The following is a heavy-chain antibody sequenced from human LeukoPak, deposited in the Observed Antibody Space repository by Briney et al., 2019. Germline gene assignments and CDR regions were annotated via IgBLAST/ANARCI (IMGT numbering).Heavy chain of an antibody. CDR1: GGSISIYY. J-gene: IGHJ2*01. Sequence: SETLSLTCTVSGGSISIYYWSWIRQPAGKGLEWIGRIYTSGTTHYNPSLKGRVTMSVDTSKNQFSLKLSSVTAADTAVYYCARLRSTYWYFDLWGRGTLVTVSS. D-gene: IGHD4-17*01. V-gene: IGHV4-4*07. CDR2: IYTSGTT. CDR3: ARLRSTYWYFDL.